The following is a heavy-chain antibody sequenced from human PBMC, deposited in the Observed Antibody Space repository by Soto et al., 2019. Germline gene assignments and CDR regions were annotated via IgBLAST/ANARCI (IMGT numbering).Heavy chain of an antibody. V-gene: IGHV3-43*01. CDR1: GFTFGSYT. J-gene: IGHJ6*02. Sequence: DEQLVESGGAVVQPGGSLRLSCEASGFTFGSYTMHWVRQAPGKGLEWVSLISWNGGSSFYADSVKGRFTISRDNSRDSLYLQMNSLRPEYSALYYCAKKIGAQGSGGGDVWGHGTTVTVSS. CDR2: ISWNGGSS. CDR3: AKKIGAQGSGGGDV. D-gene: IGHD3-10*01.